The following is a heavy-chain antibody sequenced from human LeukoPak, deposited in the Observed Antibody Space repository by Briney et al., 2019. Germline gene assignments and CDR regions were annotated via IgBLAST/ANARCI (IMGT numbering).Heavy chain of an antibody. CDR1: GFTFSIYG. V-gene: IGHV3-21*01. J-gene: IGHJ4*02. D-gene: IGHD1-1*01. CDR3: ARDGSGSGDC. CDR2: ISSSSTYI. Sequence: GGSLRVSCAASGFTFSIYGMNWVRQAPGKGLEWVSSISSSSTYIFYADSVKGRFTVSRDNAKNSLYLQMNSLRVEDTAVYYCARDGSGSGDCWGQGTLVTVSS.